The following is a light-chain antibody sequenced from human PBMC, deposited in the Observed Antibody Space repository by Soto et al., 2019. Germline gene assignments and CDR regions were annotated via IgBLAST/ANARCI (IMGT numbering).Light chain of an antibody. J-gene: IGKJ4*01. CDR3: QQYGSSLPT. CDR2: GAS. CDR1: QSVSSSY. Sequence: EIVLTQSPGTLSLSPGERATLSCRASQSVSSSYLAWYQQKPGQAPRLLIYGASSRATGIPDRFSGSGSGTDFTLTISRLEPEDFEVYYCQQYGSSLPTFGGGTKVDIK. V-gene: IGKV3-20*01.